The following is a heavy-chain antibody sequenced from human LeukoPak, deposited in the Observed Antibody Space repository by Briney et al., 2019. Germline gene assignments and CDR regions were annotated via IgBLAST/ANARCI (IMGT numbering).Heavy chain of an antibody. V-gene: IGHV3-48*04. CDR1: GFTFSSYS. J-gene: IGHJ6*03. Sequence: GGSLRLSCAASGFTFSSYSMTWVRQAPGKGLEWVSYISSSSSTIYYADSVKGRFTISRENAKNSLYLQMNSLRAEDTAVYYCARDANHYDFWSGYSYYYYMDVWGKGTTVTVSS. CDR3: ARDANHYDFWSGYSYYYYMDV. D-gene: IGHD3-3*01. CDR2: ISSSSSTI.